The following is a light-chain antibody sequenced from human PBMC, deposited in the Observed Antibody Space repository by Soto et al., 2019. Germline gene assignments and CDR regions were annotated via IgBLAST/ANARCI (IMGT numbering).Light chain of an antibody. CDR2: GAS. CDR1: QSVSSSY. Sequence: EIVLTQSPGTLSLSPGERATLSCRASQSVSSSYLAWYQQKPGQAPRLLIYGASSRATVIPDRFSGSGSGTDFTLTISRLEPEDFAVYYCQQYGRSPWAAFGPGTKVDIK. V-gene: IGKV3-20*01. J-gene: IGKJ3*01. CDR3: QQYGRSPWAA.